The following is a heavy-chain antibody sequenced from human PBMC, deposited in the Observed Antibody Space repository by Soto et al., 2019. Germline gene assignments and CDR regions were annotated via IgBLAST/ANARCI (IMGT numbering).Heavy chain of an antibody. CDR1: GYTFTRYG. D-gene: IGHD3-10*01. Sequence: QVQLVQSGAEVKKPGASVKVSRKASGYTFTRYGVSWVRQAPGQGLEWMGWISVYNGRTDYAQKFQGRVTMTTDTSTSTAYMEVRTLRSDDTAVYYCARSGRPGYYYFLMDVWGQGTTVTVSS. V-gene: IGHV1-18*01. CDR2: ISVYNGRT. J-gene: IGHJ6*02. CDR3: ARSGRPGYYYFLMDV.